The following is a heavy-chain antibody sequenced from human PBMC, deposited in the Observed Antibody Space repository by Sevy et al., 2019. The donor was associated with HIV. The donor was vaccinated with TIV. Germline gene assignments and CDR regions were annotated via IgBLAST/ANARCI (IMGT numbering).Heavy chain of an antibody. J-gene: IGHJ3*02. Sequence: GGSLRLSCAASGFTFDDYAMHWVRQAPGKGLEWVSGISWNSGSIGYADSVKGRFTISRDNAKNSLYLQMNSLRAEDTALYYCAKVRGRADAFDIWGQRTMVTVSS. V-gene: IGHV3-9*01. CDR1: GFTFDDYA. CDR2: ISWNSGSI. D-gene: IGHD6-25*01. CDR3: AKVRGRADAFDI.